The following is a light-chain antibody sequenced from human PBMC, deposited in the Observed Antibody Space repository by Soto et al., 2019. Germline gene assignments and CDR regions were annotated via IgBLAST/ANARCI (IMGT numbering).Light chain of an antibody. V-gene: IGKV3-15*01. CDR3: QQYNYWPRT. CDR1: QSVNNN. Sequence: DIVMTQSPVTLSVSPGERATLSCRASQSVNNNLAWYQQKPGQAPRLLFYDASIRATGIPARFSGSGSGTEFTLTISSLQSEDFAVYYCQQYNYWPRTFGQGTTVEVK. CDR2: DAS. J-gene: IGKJ1*01.